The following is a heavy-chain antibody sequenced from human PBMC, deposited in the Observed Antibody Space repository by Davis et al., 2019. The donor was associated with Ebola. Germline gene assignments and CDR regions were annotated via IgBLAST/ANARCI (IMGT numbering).Heavy chain of an antibody. CDR1: GDSVSSGG. V-gene: IGHV6-1*01. CDR2: TYYNSKWYN. Sequence: PSETLSLTCAISGDSVSSGGWNWIRQSPSRGLEWLGRTYYNSKWYNDYAVSVKSRITISPDTSKNQFSLHLNSVTPEDTAVYFCARGWLRTKFDYWGQGTQVTVSS. CDR3: ARGWLRTKFDY. J-gene: IGHJ4*02. D-gene: IGHD1-1*01.